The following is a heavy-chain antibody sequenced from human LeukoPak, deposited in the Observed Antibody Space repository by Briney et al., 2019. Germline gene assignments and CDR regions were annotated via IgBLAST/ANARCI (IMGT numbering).Heavy chain of an antibody. Sequence: ASVKVSCKASGYTFTSYDINWVRQATGQGLEWMGWMNPNSGNTGYAQKFQGRVTMTRNTSISTAYMELSSLRSEDTAVYYCARGGGYDYIWGSYRYPHFDYWGQGTLVTVSS. J-gene: IGHJ4*02. CDR2: MNPNSGNT. V-gene: IGHV1-8*01. D-gene: IGHD3-16*02. CDR1: GYTFTSYD. CDR3: ARGGGYDYIWGSYRYPHFDY.